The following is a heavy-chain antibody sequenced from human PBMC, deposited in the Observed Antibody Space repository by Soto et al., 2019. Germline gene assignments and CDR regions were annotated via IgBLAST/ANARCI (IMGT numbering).Heavy chain of an antibody. D-gene: IGHD6-13*01. CDR3: ARVPVGSSSWYYYYYYMDV. Sequence: SSETLSLTCTVSGGSISSYYWSWIRQPPGKGLEWIGYIYYSGSTNYNPSLKSRVTISVDTSKNQFSLKLSSVTAADTAVYYCARVPVGSSSWYYYYYYMDVWGKGTTVTVSS. CDR1: GGSISSYY. CDR2: IYYSGST. V-gene: IGHV4-59*01. J-gene: IGHJ6*03.